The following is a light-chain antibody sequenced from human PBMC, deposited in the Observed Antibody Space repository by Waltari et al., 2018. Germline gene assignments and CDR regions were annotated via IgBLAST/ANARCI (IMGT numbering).Light chain of an antibody. CDR2: DAC. Sequence: EIVLTQSPATLSLSPGERATLSCRSSQSLTNYLAWYQPKPGQAPRLLIYDACSRATDTPAGFSGIGSGTDLTLTIDSLGPSDFAGYYCQQRLDYFTFVQGTKLQIK. V-gene: IGKV3-11*01. CDR3: QQRLDYFT. CDR1: QSLTNY. J-gene: IGKJ2*01.